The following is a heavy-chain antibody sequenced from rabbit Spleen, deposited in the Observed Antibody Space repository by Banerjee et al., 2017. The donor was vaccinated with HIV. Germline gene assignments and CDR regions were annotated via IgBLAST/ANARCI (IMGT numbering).Heavy chain of an antibody. CDR1: GFSFSSSYY. CDR3: ARATGEDWYAGDL. D-gene: IGHD4-2*01. J-gene: IGHJ6*01. CDR2: IYAGSSGST. Sequence: QSLEESGGDLVKPGASLTLTCTASGFSFSSSYYMCWVRQAPGKGLEWIACIYAGSSGSTYYASWAKGRFTISKTSSTTVTLQMTSLTAADTATYFCARATGEDWYAGDLWGPGTLVTVS. V-gene: IGHV1S40*01.